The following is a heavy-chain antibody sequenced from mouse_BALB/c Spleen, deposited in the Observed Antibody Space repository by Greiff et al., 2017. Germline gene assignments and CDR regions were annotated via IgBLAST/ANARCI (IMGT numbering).Heavy chain of an antibody. CDR2: ISYDGSN. CDR1: GYSITSCYY. CDR3: ASATMTLSFDY. D-gene: IGHD2-4*01. V-gene: IGHV3-6*02. J-gene: IGHJ2*01. Sequence: DVKLQESGPGLVKPSQSLSLTCSVTGYSITSCYYWNWIRQFPGNQLEWMGYISYDGSNNYNPSLKNRISITRDTSKNQFFLKLNSVTTEDTATYYCASATMTLSFDYWGQGTTLTVSS.